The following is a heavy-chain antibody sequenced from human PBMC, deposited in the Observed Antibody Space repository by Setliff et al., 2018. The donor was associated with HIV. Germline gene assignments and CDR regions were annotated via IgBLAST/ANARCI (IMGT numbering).Heavy chain of an antibody. D-gene: IGHD1-1*01. J-gene: IGHJ3*02. Sequence: GGSLRLSCAASGFSFSSYWMSWVRQAPGKGQEWVANIKQDGSQKFYVDSVKGRFTISRDNAKNSVYLQMNSLRVEDTAVYYCARDTGWKIDIWGQGTMVTVSS. CDR3: ARDTGWKIDI. CDR1: GFSFSSYW. V-gene: IGHV3-7*03. CDR2: IKQDGSQK.